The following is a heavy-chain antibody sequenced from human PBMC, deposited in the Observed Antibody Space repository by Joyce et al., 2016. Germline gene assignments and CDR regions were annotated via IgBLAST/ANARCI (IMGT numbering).Heavy chain of an antibody. J-gene: IGHJ4*02. D-gene: IGHD2-2*01. CDR3: AKDDCSSTSCYFDY. V-gene: IGHV3-30*18. CDR2: ISYDGGKK. Sequence: QVQLVESGGGVVQPGRSLRLSCAASGFPFSSYGMHWVRQATGKGLEWVAVISYDGGKKDYADSVKGRFTISRDNAKNTLYLQMNSLRAEDTAVYYCAKDDCSSTSCYFDYWGQGTLVTVSS. CDR1: GFPFSSYG.